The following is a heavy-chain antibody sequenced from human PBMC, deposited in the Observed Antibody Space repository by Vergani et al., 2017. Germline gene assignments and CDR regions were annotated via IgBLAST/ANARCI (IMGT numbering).Heavy chain of an antibody. D-gene: IGHD6-19*01. J-gene: IGHJ5*02. V-gene: IGHV4-39*01. CDR1: GASIRSSNYY. Sequence: QLQLQESGPGLVKPSATLSLTCSVSGASIRSSNYYWGWIRQPPGKGLEWIASIYYSGSTYYNPSLKSRVTISVDTSKNHFSLKLSSVTAADTAVYFCARHSTVEWLVKLGWIDPWGEGIRFTFSS. CDR3: ARHSTVEWLVKLGWIDP. CDR2: IYYSGST.